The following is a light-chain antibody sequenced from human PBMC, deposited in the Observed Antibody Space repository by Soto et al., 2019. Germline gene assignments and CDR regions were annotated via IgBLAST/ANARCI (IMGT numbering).Light chain of an antibody. Sequence: QSALTQPASLSGSPGQSITISCTGSSSDVGGYDYVSWYQQHPGKAPNLRVYDVTVRPAGVSNRFSGSKSGNTASLTISGLLAEEEADDYCSSYPGAGTLGVFGGGTTLTVL. CDR3: SSYPGAGTLGV. J-gene: IGLJ2*01. CDR1: SSDVGGYDY. V-gene: IGLV2-14*01. CDR2: DVT.